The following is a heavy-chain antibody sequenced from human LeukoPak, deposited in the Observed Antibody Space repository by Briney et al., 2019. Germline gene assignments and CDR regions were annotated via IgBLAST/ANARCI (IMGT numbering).Heavy chain of an antibody. CDR3: AKDRSGSGSYYPDY. CDR2: ISGGGGST. CDR1: GFTFSSYA. J-gene: IGHJ4*02. D-gene: IGHD3-10*01. V-gene: IGHV3-23*01. Sequence: GGSLRLSCAASGFTFSSYAMSWVRQAPGKGLEWVSAISGGGGSTYYADSVKGRITISRDNSKNTLYLQMNSLRAEDTAVYYCAKDRSGSGSYYPDYWGQGTLVTVSS.